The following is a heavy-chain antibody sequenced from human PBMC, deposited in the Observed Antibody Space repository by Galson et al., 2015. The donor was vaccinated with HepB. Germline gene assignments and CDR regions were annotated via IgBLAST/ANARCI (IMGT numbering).Heavy chain of an antibody. CDR3: AKDGAWELQNYFDYGMDV. CDR1: GFNFSNHG. V-gene: IGHV3-30*18. D-gene: IGHD2/OR15-2a*01. J-gene: IGHJ6*02. CDR2: ISYDETKK. Sequence: SLRLSCAASGFNFSNHGMNWVRQAPGKGLEWVAVISYDETKKYYADSVEGRFTISRDNAKNTLYLQMNSLRPEDTAVFYCAKDGAWELQNYFDYGMDVWGQGTPVIVSS.